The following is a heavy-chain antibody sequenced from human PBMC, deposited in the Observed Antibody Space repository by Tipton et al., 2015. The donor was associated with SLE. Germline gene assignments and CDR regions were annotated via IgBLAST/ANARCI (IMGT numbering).Heavy chain of an antibody. D-gene: IGHD3-3*01. CDR1: GFTFSDFW. CDR3: ARHELYYDFWT. V-gene: IGHV3-7*01. J-gene: IGHJ5*02. Sequence: SLRLSCAASGFTFSDFWMSWVRQAPGKGLKWVANIKEDGRDKYYVHSVKGRFTISRDNAKNSLYLQMNSLRAEDTAVYYCARHELYYDFWTWGQGSLVTVSS. CDR2: IKEDGRDK.